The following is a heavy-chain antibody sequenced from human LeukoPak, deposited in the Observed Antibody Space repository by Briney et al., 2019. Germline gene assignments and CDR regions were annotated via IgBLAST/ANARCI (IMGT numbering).Heavy chain of an antibody. CDR3: ARGRVAVADFDY. J-gene: IGHJ4*02. V-gene: IGHV4-59*01. Sequence: SETLSLTCTVSGGSIHSYYWSWIRQPPGKGLEWIGYIYFSGSTNYNPSLKSRVTIPVDTSKNQFSLKLSSVTAADTAVYYCARGRVAVADFDYWGQGTLVTVSS. D-gene: IGHD6-19*01. CDR1: GGSIHSYY. CDR2: IYFSGST.